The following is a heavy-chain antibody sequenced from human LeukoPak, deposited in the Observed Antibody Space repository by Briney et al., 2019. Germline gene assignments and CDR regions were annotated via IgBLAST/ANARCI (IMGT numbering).Heavy chain of an antibody. CDR3: ARDPYSGSHSADVYYYYMDV. CDR2: ISSSGSTI. Sequence: GGSLRLSCAASGFTFSSYEMNWVRQAPGKGLEWVSYISSSGSTIYYADSVKGRFTISRDNAKNSLYLQTNSLTAEDTAVHYCARDPYSGSHSADVYYYYMDVWGRGTTVTVSS. V-gene: IGHV3-48*03. CDR1: GFTFSSYE. D-gene: IGHD1-26*01. J-gene: IGHJ6*03.